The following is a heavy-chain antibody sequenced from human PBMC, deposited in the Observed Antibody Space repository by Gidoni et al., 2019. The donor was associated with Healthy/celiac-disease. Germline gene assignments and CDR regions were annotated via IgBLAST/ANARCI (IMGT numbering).Heavy chain of an antibody. CDR1: GFNFSNAW. J-gene: IGHJ4*02. Sequence: EVQLVESGGGLVKPGGSLRLSCAASGFNFSNAWMSWVRQAPGNGLEWVGRIKSKTDGGTTDYAAPVKGRFTISRDDSKNTLYLQMNSLKTEDTAVYYCTTDPSYGYSYGLTFDYWGQGTLVTVSS. V-gene: IGHV3-15*01. D-gene: IGHD5-18*01. CDR2: IKSKTDGGTT. CDR3: TTDPSYGYSYGLTFDY.